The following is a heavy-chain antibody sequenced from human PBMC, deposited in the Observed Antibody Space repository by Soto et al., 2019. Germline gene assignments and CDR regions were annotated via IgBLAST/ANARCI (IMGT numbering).Heavy chain of an antibody. CDR1: GDSIRSAHYF. V-gene: IGHV4-61*01. CDR3: ARGGYYDSSGYVY. J-gene: IGHJ4*02. CDR2: IYYSGTT. Sequence: PSETLSLTCSVFGDSIRSAHYFWGWVRQPPGKGLEWIGYIYYSGTTNYNPSLRSRVTISVDTTNNQFSLKLSSVTAADTAVYYCARGGYYDSSGYVYWGQGTLVTVSS. D-gene: IGHD3-22*01.